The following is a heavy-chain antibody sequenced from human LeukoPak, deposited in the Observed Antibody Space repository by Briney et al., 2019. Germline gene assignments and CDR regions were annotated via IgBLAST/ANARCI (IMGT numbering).Heavy chain of an antibody. V-gene: IGHV4-59*01. CDR3: ARGCSSTSCYGLIDY. J-gene: IGHJ4*02. CDR1: GGYISSYY. D-gene: IGHD2-2*01. CDR2: IYYSGST. Sequence: SETLSLTCTVSGGYISSYYWNWIRQPPGKGLEWIGYIYYSGSTNYSPSLKSRVTISVDTSKNQFSLKMSSVTAADTAVYYCARGCSSTSCYGLIDYWGQGTQVTVSS.